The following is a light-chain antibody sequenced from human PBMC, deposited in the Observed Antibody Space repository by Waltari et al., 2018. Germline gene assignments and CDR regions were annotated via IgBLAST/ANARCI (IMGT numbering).Light chain of an antibody. CDR2: DVT. Sequence: QSALTQPASVSASPGQSITPSCPGTSSDVGVYNHVSWYQQNPGKAPKLMIYDVTKRPSGVSDRFSGSKSGNTASLTISGLQAEDEADYYCCSYTTSSAWVFGGGTKLTVL. V-gene: IGLV2-14*01. CDR1: SSDVGVYNH. J-gene: IGLJ3*02. CDR3: CSYTTSSAWV.